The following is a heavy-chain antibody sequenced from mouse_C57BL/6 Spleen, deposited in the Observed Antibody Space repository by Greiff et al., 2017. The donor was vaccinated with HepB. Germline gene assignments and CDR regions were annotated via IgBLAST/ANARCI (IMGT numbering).Heavy chain of an antibody. D-gene: IGHD1-1*01. J-gene: IGHJ2*01. Sequence: VQLQQSGAELVKPGASVKLSCKASGYAFSSYWMHWVKQRPGKGLEWIGQIYPGDGDTNYNGKFKGKATLTADKSSSTAYMQLSSLTSEDSADYCCGRSYDFDDWGQGTTLTVAS. CDR1: GYAFSSYW. CDR2: IYPGDGDT. CDR3: GRSYDFDD. V-gene: IGHV1-80*01.